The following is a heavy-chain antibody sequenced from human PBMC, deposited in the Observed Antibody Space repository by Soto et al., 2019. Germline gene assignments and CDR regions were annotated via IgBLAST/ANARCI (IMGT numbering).Heavy chain of an antibody. CDR1: GYTFTSYG. Sequence: ASVKVSCKASGYTFTSYGISWVRQAPGQGLEWMGWISAYNGNTNYAQKLQGRVTMTTDTSTSTAYMELRSLSSDDTAVYYCARDAQTYYDSSGYPYAPDWFDPWGQGTLVTVSS. CDR2: ISAYNGNT. V-gene: IGHV1-18*01. J-gene: IGHJ5*02. CDR3: ARDAQTYYDSSGYPYAPDWFDP. D-gene: IGHD3-22*01.